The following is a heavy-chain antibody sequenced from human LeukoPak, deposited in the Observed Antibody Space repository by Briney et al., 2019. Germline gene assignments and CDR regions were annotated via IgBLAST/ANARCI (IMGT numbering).Heavy chain of an antibody. J-gene: IGHJ4*01. CDR3: AKAYSGSYYDFY. D-gene: IGHD1-26*01. CDR1: GGTFSSYA. CDR2: IIPIFGTA. V-gene: IGHV1-69*13. Sequence: GASVKVSCKASGGTFSSYAISWVRQAPGQGLEWMGGIIPIFGTANYAQKFQGRVTITADESTSTAYMELSSLRSEDTAVYYCAKAYSGSYYDFYWGQGTLVTVSS.